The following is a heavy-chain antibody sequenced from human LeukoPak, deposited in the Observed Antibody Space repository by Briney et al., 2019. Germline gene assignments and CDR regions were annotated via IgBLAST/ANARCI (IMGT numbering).Heavy chain of an antibody. J-gene: IGHJ5*02. V-gene: IGHV1-18*01. CDR3: ARDNSVRDEAWWFNP. Sequence: ASVTVSCKASGYTFTSYGISWVRQAPGQGLEWMGWISAYNGNTNYAQKFQGRVTLTRDMSTSTDYLEPSSLRSEDTAVYYCARDNSVRDEAWWFNPWGQGTLVTVSS. D-gene: IGHD5-24*01. CDR1: GYTFTSYG. CDR2: ISAYNGNT.